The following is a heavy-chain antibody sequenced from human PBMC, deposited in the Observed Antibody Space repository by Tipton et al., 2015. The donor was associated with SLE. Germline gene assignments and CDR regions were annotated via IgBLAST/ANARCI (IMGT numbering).Heavy chain of an antibody. CDR3: ARRRGSANWYSRYGLDV. V-gene: IGHV4-59*08. Sequence: TLSLTCTVSGDSITSDYWTWIRQPPGKGLEWIGYISYSGSTNYNPSVRSRGSISLDTSKNQFSLKLKSVTAADTAVYYCARRRGSANWYSRYGLDVWGQGTTVTVSS. CDR1: GDSITSDY. J-gene: IGHJ6*02. D-gene: IGHD1-7*01. CDR2: ISYSGST.